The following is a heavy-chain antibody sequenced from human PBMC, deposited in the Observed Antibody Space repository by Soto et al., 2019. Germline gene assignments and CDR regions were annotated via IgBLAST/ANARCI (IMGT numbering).Heavy chain of an antibody. V-gene: IGHV3-53*01. J-gene: IGHJ6*02. CDR1: VFSVSD. CDR3: ARGATYYDFWSGYYTSYTYYGMDV. CDR2: IDTAGRT. D-gene: IGHD3-3*01. Sequence: EVQLVESGGGLIQPGGSLRVSCEASVFSVSDMTWVRQAPGKGLEWVSVIDTAGRTNYAESVKGRFTISRDNAKNTLHLQMNSLRAEDTAVYYCARGATYYDFWSGYYTSYTYYGMDVWGQGTTVTVSS.